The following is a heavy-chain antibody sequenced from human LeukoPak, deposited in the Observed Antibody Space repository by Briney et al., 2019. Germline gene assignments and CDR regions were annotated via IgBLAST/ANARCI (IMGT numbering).Heavy chain of an antibody. J-gene: IGHJ3*02. CDR3: ATDQYSSSWYPDAFDI. CDR2: FDPEDGET. D-gene: IGHD6-13*01. V-gene: IGHV1-24*01. Sequence: ASVKVSCKVSGYTLTELSMHWVRQAPGKGLEWMGGFDPEDGETIYAQKFQGRVTMTEDTSTDTAYMELSSLRSEDTAVYYCATDQYSSSWYPDAFDIWGQGTMVTVSS. CDR1: GYTLTELS.